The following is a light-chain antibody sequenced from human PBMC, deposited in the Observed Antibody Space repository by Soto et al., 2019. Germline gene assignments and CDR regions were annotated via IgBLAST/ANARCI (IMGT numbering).Light chain of an antibody. J-gene: IGLJ3*02. CDR3: SSYAGRYTWV. CDR1: SSDVGGYNY. Sequence: QSALTQPRSVSGSPGQSVTISCTGTSSDVGGYNYVSWYQQHPGKAPKLMIYYVSKRPSGVPDRFSGSKSGNPASLTISGLQEEDEADYYCSSYAGRYTWVFGGGTKLTVL. V-gene: IGLV2-11*01. CDR2: YVS.